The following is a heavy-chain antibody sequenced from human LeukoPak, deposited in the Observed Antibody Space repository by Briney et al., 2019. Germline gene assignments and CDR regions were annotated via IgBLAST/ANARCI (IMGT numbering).Heavy chain of an antibody. Sequence: GASVKVSCKASEYTFTDYYIHWIRQAPGQGLEWMGRISPNTGGTDHAQEFRDKITMTRDTCISTANIELSRLISDDTGVYYCARDFRCSGGSCYYWYFDLWGRGTLVTVSS. J-gene: IGHJ2*01. CDR1: EYTFTDYY. V-gene: IGHV1-2*05. CDR3: ARDFRCSGGSCYYWYFDL. D-gene: IGHD2-15*01. CDR2: ISPNTGGT.